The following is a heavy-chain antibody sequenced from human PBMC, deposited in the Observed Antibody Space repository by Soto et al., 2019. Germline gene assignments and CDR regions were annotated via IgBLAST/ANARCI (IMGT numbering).Heavy chain of an antibody. J-gene: IGHJ3*02. V-gene: IGHV3-9*01. Sequence: EVQLVESGGGLVQPGRSLRLSCAASGFTFDDYAMHWVRQAPGKGLEWVSGISWNSGSIGYADSVKGRFTISRDNAKNSLYLQMNSLRAEDTALYYCAKGLENIVATIRGGAFDIWGQGTMVTVSS. CDR2: ISWNSGSI. D-gene: IGHD5-12*01. CDR1: GFTFDDYA. CDR3: AKGLENIVATIRGGAFDI.